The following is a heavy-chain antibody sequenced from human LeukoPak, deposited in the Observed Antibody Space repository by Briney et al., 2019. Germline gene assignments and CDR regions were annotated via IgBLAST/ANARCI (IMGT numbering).Heavy chain of an antibody. Sequence: GGSLRLSCAAFGFTFSSYAMSWVRQAPGKGLEWVSAISGSGGSTYYADSVKGRFTISRDNSKNTLYLQMNSLRAEDTAVYYCAKPMYYYGSGSYYNLSAFDIWGQGTMVTVSS. CDR2: ISGSGGST. J-gene: IGHJ3*02. V-gene: IGHV3-23*01. D-gene: IGHD3-10*01. CDR1: GFTFSSYA. CDR3: AKPMYYYGSGSYYNLSAFDI.